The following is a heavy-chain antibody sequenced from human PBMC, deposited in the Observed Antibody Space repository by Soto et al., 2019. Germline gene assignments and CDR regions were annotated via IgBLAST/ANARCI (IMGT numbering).Heavy chain of an antibody. V-gene: IGHV3-9*01. CDR2: ISGDSGSS. CDR3: TKRRSARPGFDAFDL. CDR1: GFTFEAYS. Sequence: GGPLRLSCAASGFTFEAYSLHWVRQLPGKGLEWVAGISGDSGSSGYADSVRGRFTVSRDSAKNSLFLQMSSLSPEDTALYYCTKRRSARPGFDAFDLWGQGTMVTVSS. J-gene: IGHJ3*01.